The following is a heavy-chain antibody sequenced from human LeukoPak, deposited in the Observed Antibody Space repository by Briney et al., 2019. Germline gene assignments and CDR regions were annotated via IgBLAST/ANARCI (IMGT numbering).Heavy chain of an antibody. CDR2: IKQDGSEK. Sequence: GGSLRLSCAASGFTVSSNYMSWVRQAPGKGLEWVANIKQDGSEKYYVDSVKGRFTISRDNAKNSLYLQMNSLRAEDTAVYYCARGYCSGGSCYYQPNDYWGQGTLVTVSS. CDR1: GFTVSSNY. V-gene: IGHV3-7*01. D-gene: IGHD2-15*01. J-gene: IGHJ4*02. CDR3: ARGYCSGGSCYYQPNDY.